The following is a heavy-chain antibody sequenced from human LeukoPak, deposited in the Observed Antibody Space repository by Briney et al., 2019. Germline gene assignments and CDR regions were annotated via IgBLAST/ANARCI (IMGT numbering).Heavy chain of an antibody. V-gene: IGHV1-18*01. CDR1: GYTFTSYG. CDR3: ARVRVWGSYRPRYFDY. J-gene: IGHJ4*02. Sequence: GASVKVPCKASGYTFTSYGISWVRQAPGQGLEWMGWISAYNGNTNYAQKLQGRVTMTTDTSTSTAYMELRGLRSDDTAVYYCARVRVWGSYRPRYFDYWGQGTLVTVSS. D-gene: IGHD3-16*02. CDR2: ISAYNGNT.